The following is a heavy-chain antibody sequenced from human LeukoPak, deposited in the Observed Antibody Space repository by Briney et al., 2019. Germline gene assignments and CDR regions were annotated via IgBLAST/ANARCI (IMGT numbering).Heavy chain of an antibody. D-gene: IGHD5-24*01. CDR1: GFTFISYE. Sequence: GGSLRLSCAAPGFTFISYEMNWVRQAPGKGLEWVSYISSSGTTIHYADSVKGRFTISRDNAKNSLYLQMNSLRAEDTAVYYCARALTTRWYYFDYWGQGTLVTVSS. CDR2: ISSSGTTI. J-gene: IGHJ4*02. V-gene: IGHV3-48*03. CDR3: ARALTTRWYYFDY.